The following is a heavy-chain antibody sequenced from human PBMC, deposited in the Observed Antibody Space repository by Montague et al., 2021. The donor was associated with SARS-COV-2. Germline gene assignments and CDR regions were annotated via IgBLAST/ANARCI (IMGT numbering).Heavy chain of an antibody. Sequence: SETLSLTCAVSGDSIMTTNWWSWVRQPPGKRLEWIGEIYQSGSTNYNPSLKSRVTMSIDKSKNQFSLELNSVTAADTALYYCVLACGLDNRTPVWGQGALVIVSS. D-gene: IGHD2/OR15-2a*01. CDR3: VLACGLDNRTPV. CDR2: IYQSGST. CDR1: GDSIMTTNW. J-gene: IGHJ1*01. V-gene: IGHV4-4*02.